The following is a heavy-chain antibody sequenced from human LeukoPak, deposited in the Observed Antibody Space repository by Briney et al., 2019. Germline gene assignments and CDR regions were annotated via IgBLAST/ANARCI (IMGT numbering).Heavy chain of an antibody. J-gene: IGHJ3*02. D-gene: IGHD4-17*01. CDR2: ITASGGNT. CDR1: GFTFSTYA. Sequence: PGGSLRLSCAASGFTFSTYAMTWVRQAPGKGLEWVSSITASGGNTYYADSVKGRFSMSRDNSKNTLYLQMNSLRAGDTAIYYCAKDPNGDYIGAFDMWGQGTMVIVSS. CDR3: AKDPNGDYIGAFDM. V-gene: IGHV3-23*01.